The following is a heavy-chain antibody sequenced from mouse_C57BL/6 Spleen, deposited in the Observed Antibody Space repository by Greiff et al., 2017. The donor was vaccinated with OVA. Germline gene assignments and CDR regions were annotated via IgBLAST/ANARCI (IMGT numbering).Heavy chain of an antibody. Sequence: EVQVVESGEGLVKPGGSLKLSCAASGFTFSSYAMSWVRQTPEKRLEWVAYISSGGDYIYYADTVKGRFTISRDNARNTLYLQMSSLKSEDTAMYYCTRGGYYDDAMDYWGQGTSVTVSS. D-gene: IGHD2-4*01. CDR3: TRGGYYDDAMDY. CDR2: ISSGGDYI. J-gene: IGHJ4*01. CDR1: GFTFSSYA. V-gene: IGHV5-9-1*02.